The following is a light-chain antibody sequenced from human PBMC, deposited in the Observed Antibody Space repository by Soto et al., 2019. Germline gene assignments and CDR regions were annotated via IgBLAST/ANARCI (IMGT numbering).Light chain of an antibody. V-gene: IGKV1-5*01. CDR1: QSISSW. Sequence: QMIQSPSTLSASVGDRVTITCRASQSISSWLAWYQQKPGKAPKLLIYDASSLESGVPSRFSGSGSGTEFTLTISSLQPDDFATYYCQQYNSYSETFGQGTKVDIK. CDR3: QQYNSYSET. J-gene: IGKJ1*01. CDR2: DAS.